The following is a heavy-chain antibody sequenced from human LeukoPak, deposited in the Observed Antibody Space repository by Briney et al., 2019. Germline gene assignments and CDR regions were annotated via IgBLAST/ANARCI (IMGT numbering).Heavy chain of an antibody. CDR2: ISYDGSNK. V-gene: IGHV3-30*18. CDR3: AKGTVGLDY. D-gene: IGHD1-26*01. Sequence: GGSLRLSCAASGFTFSSYGMHWVRQAPGKGLEWVAVISYDGSNKYYADSVKGRFTISRDNSKNTLYLQMNSLRAEDTAVYYCAKGTVGLDYWGQGTLVTVSS. J-gene: IGHJ4*02. CDR1: GFTFSSYG.